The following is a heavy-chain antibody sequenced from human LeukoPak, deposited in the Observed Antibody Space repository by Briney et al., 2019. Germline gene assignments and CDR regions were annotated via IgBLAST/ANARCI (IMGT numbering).Heavy chain of an antibody. CDR3: AKEAEITMIVVVITDFDY. V-gene: IGHV3-23*01. J-gene: IGHJ4*02. CDR2: ISGSGGST. CDR1: GFTFSSYA. Sequence: SGGSLRLSCAASGFTFSSYAMSWVRQAPGKGLEWVSAISGSGGSTYYADSVKGRFTISRDNSKNTLYLQMNSLRAEDTAVYYCAKEAEITMIVVVITDFDYWGQGTLVTVSS. D-gene: IGHD3-22*01.